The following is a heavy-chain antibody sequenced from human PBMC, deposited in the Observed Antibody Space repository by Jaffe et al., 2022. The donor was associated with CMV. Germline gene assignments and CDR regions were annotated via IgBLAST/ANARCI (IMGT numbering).Heavy chain of an antibody. V-gene: IGHV3-73*02. J-gene: IGHJ4*02. CDR3: TRLADGDYSGWDF. D-gene: IGHD5-12*01. Sequence: EVQLVESGGGLVQPGGSLKLSCAASGFTFSGSVIHWVRQASGKGLEWVGRIRSKANGYATAYPASVKGRFTISRDDSKNTAYLQMNSLKTEDTAVYYCTRLADGDYSGWDFWGQGTLVTVSS. CDR1: GFTFSGSV. CDR2: IRSKANGYAT.